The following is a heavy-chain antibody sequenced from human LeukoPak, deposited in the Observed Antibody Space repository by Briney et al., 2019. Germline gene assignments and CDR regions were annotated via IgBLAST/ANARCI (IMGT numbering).Heavy chain of an antibody. CDR3: ASSWHDDAFDI. J-gene: IGHJ3*02. CDR2: ISYDGSNK. CDR1: GFTFSSYA. V-gene: IGHV3-30-3*01. Sequence: GGSLRLSCAASGFTFSSYAMHWVRQAPGKGPEWVAVISYDGSNKYYADSVKGRFTISRDNSKNTLYLQMNSLRAEDTAVYYCASSWHDDAFDIWGQGTMVTVSS.